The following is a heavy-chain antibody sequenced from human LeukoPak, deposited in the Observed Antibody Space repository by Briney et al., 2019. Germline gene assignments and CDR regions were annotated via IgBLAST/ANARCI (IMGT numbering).Heavy chain of an antibody. J-gene: IGHJ4*02. Sequence: PGGSLRLSCAASGFTFSSYGMHWVRQAPGKGLEWVAVIWYDGSNKYYADSVKGRFTISRDNSKNTLYLQMNSLRAEDTAVYYCAKDADYYDSSGYYVWGQGTLVTVST. CDR2: IWYDGSNK. CDR1: GFTFSSYG. D-gene: IGHD3-22*01. CDR3: AKDADYYDSSGYYV. V-gene: IGHV3-33*06.